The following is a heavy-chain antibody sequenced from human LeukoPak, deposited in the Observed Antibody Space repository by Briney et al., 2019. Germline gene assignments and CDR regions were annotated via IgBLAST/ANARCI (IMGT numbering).Heavy chain of an antibody. CDR1: GFTFSSYA. CDR2: ISGSGGST. Sequence: PGGSLRLSCAASGFTFSSYAMSWVRQAPGKGLEWVSAISGSGGSTYYADSVKGRFTISRDNSKNTLYLQMNSLRAEDTAVYYCANGDKGITIFGVVPYYFDYWGQGTLVTVSS. D-gene: IGHD3-3*01. V-gene: IGHV3-23*01. CDR3: ANGDKGITIFGVVPYYFDY. J-gene: IGHJ4*02.